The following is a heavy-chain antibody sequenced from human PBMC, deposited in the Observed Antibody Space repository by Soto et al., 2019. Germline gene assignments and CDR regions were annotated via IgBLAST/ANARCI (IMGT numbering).Heavy chain of an antibody. CDR3: ARATQSYYDTSGYYSYVH. CDR2: ISYDGSNK. Sequence: PGGSLRLSCAASGFTFSSYAMHWVRQAPGKGLEWVAVISYDGSNKYYADSVKGRFTISRDNAKSSLYLQMNNLRAEDTAFYFCARATQSYYDTSGYYSYVHWGQGAQVTVSS. D-gene: IGHD3-22*01. CDR1: GFTFSSYA. V-gene: IGHV3-30-3*01. J-gene: IGHJ4*02.